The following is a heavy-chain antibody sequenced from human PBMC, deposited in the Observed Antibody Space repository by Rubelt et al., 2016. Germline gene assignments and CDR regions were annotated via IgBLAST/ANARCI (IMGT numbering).Heavy chain of an antibody. J-gene: IGHJ4*02. V-gene: IGHV1-69*01. CDR1: GGTFISYA. CDR3: ARKGYGDTGYYFDY. CDR2: IIPIFGTA. D-gene: IGHD4-17*01. Sequence: QVQLVQSGAEVKKPGSSVKVSCKASGGTFISYAISWVRQAPGQGLEWMGGIIPIFGTANYAQKFQGRVTITADESTSTAYMELSSLRSEDTAVYYCARKGYGDTGYYFDYWGQGTLVTVSS.